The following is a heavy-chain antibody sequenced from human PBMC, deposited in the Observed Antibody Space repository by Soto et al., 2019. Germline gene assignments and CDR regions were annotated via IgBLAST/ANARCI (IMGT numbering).Heavy chain of an antibody. V-gene: IGHV4-34*01. CDR2: INHSGST. CDR3: ARYSGDYALVDY. D-gene: IGHD4-17*01. J-gene: IGHJ4*02. Sequence: SETLSLTCAVYGGSFSGYYWSWIRQPPGKGLEWIGEINHSGSTNYNPSLKSRVTISVDTSKNQFSLKLSSVTAADTAVYYCARYSGDYALVDYWGQGTLVTVSS. CDR1: GGSFSGYY.